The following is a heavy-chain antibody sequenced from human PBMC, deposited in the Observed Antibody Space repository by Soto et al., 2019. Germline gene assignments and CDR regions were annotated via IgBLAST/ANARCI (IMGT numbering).Heavy chain of an antibody. D-gene: IGHD2-15*01. Sequence: SVKVSCKASGGTFSSYAISWVRQAPGQGLEWMGGIIPIFGTANYAQKFQGRVTITADESTSTAYMELSSLRSEDTAVYYCARNGVVAATFYYYGMDVWGQGTTVTVS. CDR3: ARNGVVAATFYYYGMDV. CDR2: IIPIFGTA. CDR1: GGTFSSYA. V-gene: IGHV1-69*13. J-gene: IGHJ6*02.